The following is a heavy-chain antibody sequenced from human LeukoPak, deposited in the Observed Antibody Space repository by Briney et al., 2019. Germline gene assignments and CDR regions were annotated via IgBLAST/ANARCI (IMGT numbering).Heavy chain of an antibody. V-gene: IGHV3-23*01. Sequence: GGSLRHSCAASGFTFSSYAMSWVRQAPGKGLEWVSAISGSGGSTYYADSVKGRFTISRDNSKNTLYLQMNSLRAEDTAVYYCAKAPLRGSLDGSWLLLPHYWGQGTLVTVSS. D-gene: IGHD3-22*01. J-gene: IGHJ4*02. CDR1: GFTFSSYA. CDR3: AKAPLRGSLDGSWLLLPHY. CDR2: ISGSGGST.